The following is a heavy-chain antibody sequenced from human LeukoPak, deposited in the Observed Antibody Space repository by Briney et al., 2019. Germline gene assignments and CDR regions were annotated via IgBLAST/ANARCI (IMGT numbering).Heavy chain of an antibody. V-gene: IGHV4-59*01. CDR1: GGSISSYY. CDR3: ARGWITDFWSGYQPNDAFDI. D-gene: IGHD3-3*01. J-gene: IGHJ3*02. CDR2: IYYSGST. Sequence: SETLSLTCTVSGGSISSYYWSWIRQPPGKGLAWIGYIYYSGSTNYNPSLKSRVTISVDTSKNQFSLKLSSVTAADTAVYYCARGWITDFWSGYQPNDAFDIWGQGTMVTVSS.